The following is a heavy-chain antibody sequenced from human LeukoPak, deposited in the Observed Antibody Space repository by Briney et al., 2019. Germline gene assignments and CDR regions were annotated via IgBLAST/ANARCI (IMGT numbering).Heavy chain of an antibody. V-gene: IGHV3-11*06. J-gene: IGHJ4*02. D-gene: IGHD3-3*01. CDR1: GLSFRDYY. CDR2: ISTDSVFT. Sequence: GGSLRLSCAASGLSFRDYYMSWIRQAPGKGLEWVSFISTDSVFTNYADPVKGRLTVSRDNAKNSLYLQLNSLRAEDTAVYYCARVPRSSRIPIFRWGQGTLVTVSS. CDR3: ARVPRSSRIPIFR.